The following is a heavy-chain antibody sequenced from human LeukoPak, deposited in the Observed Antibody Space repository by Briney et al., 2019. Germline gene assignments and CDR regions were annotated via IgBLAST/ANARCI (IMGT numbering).Heavy chain of an antibody. CDR1: GGSISSSSYY. D-gene: IGHD3-10*01. Sequence: SETLSLTCTVSGGSISSSSYYWGWIRQPPGKGLEWIGSIYYSGSTYYNPSLKSRVTISVDTSKNQFSLKLSSVTAADTAVYYCARQVPGREWFGEFVPPRDHWGQGTLVTVSS. J-gene: IGHJ4*02. CDR2: IYYSGST. V-gene: IGHV4-39*01. CDR3: ARQVPGREWFGEFVPPRDH.